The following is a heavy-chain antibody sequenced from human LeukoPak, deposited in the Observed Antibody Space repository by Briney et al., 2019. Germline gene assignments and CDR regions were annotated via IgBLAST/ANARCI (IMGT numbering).Heavy chain of an antibody. CDR3: TRHSSSWAIPFDP. J-gene: IGHJ5*02. CDR2: IRSKANSYAT. CDR1: GFTFSGSA. D-gene: IGHD6-13*01. Sequence: GGSLRLSCAASGFTFSGSAMHWVRQASGKGLEWVGRIRSKANSYATAYAASVKGRVTISREDSKNTAYLQMNSLKTEDTAVYYCTRHSSSWAIPFDPWGQGTLVTVSS. V-gene: IGHV3-73*01.